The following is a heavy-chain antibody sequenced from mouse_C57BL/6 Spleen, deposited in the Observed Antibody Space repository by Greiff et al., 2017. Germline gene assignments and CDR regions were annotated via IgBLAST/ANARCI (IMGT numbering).Heavy chain of an antibody. CDR2: IYPGSGST. Sequence: QVQLQQPGAELVKPGASVKMSCKASGYTFTSYWITWVKQRPGQGLEWIGDIYPGSGSTNYNEKFKSKATLTVDTSSSTAYMQLSSLTSEDSAVYYCARSGYSYPYYAMDYWGQGTSVTVSA. D-gene: IGHD2-12*01. CDR1: GYTFTSYW. CDR3: ARSGYSYPYYAMDY. J-gene: IGHJ4*01. V-gene: IGHV1-55*01.